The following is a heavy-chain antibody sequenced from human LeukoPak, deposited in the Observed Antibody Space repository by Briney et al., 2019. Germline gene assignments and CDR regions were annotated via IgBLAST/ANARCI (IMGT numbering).Heavy chain of an antibody. CDR2: INHSGST. D-gene: IGHD3-10*01. V-gene: IGHV4-34*01. Sequence: SETLSLTCAVYGGSFSGYYWSWTRQPPGKGLEWIGEINHSGSTNYNPSLKSRVTISVDTSKNQFSLKLSSVTAADTAVYYCARGRRAYYYGSGSYSAFDIWGQGTMVTVSS. J-gene: IGHJ3*02. CDR1: GGSFSGYY. CDR3: ARGRRAYYYGSGSYSAFDI.